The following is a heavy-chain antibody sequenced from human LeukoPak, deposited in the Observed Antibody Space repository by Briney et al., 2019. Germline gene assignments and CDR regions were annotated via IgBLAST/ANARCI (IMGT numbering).Heavy chain of an antibody. D-gene: IGHD3-3*02. CDR3: ARHAYSHSYNWFDP. CDR1: GGSISSSSYY. V-gene: IGHV4-39*01. Sequence: PSETLSLTCTVSGGSISSSSYYWAWIHQPPGKGLEWIGSIYYSGSTYYNPSLKSRVTISVDTSKNQFSLKLSSVTAADTAVFYCARHAYSHSYNWFDPWGQGTLVTVSS. J-gene: IGHJ5*02. CDR2: IYYSGST.